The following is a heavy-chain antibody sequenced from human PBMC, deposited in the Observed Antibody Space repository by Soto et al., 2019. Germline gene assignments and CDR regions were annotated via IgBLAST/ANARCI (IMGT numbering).Heavy chain of an antibody. Sequence: GGSLRLSCAASGFTFSSYGMHWVRQAPGKGLEWVSSISSSSSYIYYADSVKGRFTISRDNAKNSLYLQMNSLRAEDTAVYYCARGIAVAGYGFAGYYYGMDVWGQGTTVTVSS. CDR1: GFTFSSYG. J-gene: IGHJ6*02. D-gene: IGHD6-19*01. V-gene: IGHV3-21*01. CDR3: ARGIAVAGYGFAGYYYGMDV. CDR2: ISSSSSYI.